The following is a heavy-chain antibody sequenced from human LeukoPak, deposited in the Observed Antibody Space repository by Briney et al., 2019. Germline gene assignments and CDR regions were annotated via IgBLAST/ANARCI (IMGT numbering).Heavy chain of an antibody. D-gene: IGHD2-2*01. V-gene: IGHV1-2*02. J-gene: IGHJ4*02. CDR3: ARIRYCGGISCYYIDY. CDR1: GYTFTGYY. CDR2: IDPNTGDS. Sequence: ASVKVSCKASGYTFTGYYMHWVRQAPGQGLEWMGWIDPNTGDSNYVQKLQGRVTMTRDTSISTAYMELSRLRSDDTAFYYCARIRYCGGISCYYIDYWGQGTLVTVSA.